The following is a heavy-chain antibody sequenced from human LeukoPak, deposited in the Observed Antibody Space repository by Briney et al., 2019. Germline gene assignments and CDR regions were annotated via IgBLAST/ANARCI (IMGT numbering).Heavy chain of an antibody. Sequence: GESLKISCKGFGYSFTSSWISWVRQMPGKGLEWMGRIDPSDSYTNYSPSFQGHVTISDDKSISTAYLQWSSLKASDTAMYYCARHQGGDYGLDAFDIWGQGTMVTVSS. CDR1: GYSFTSSW. CDR2: IDPSDSYT. J-gene: IGHJ3*02. V-gene: IGHV5-10-1*01. D-gene: IGHD4-17*01. CDR3: ARHQGGDYGLDAFDI.